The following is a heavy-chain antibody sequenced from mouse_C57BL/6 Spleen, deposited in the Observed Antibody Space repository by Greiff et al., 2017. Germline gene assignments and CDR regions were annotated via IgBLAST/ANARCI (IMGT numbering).Heavy chain of an antibody. Sequence: LVESGAELARPGASVKMSGKASGYTFTSYTMHWVKQRPGQGLEWIGYINPSSGYTKYNQKFKDKATLTADKSSSTAYMQLSSLTSEDSAVXYCARGEGSSGYPFAYWGQGTLVTVSA. D-gene: IGHD3-2*02. V-gene: IGHV1-4*01. CDR3: ARGEGSSGYPFAY. J-gene: IGHJ3*01. CDR2: INPSSGYT. CDR1: GYTFTSYT.